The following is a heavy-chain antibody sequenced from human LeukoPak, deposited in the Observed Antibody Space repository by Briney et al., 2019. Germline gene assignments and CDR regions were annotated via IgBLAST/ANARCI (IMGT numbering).Heavy chain of an antibody. Sequence: SVKVSCKSSGATLRGYAISWVRQAPGQGLQWLGGIIPDFGTANYAQNFQDRIRLTADESTATAYMELRNPRPDDTAIYFCARGEIYDYDSSGHNQFDPWGQGTLVTVSS. D-gene: IGHD3-22*01. CDR3: ARGEIYDYDSSGHNQFDP. V-gene: IGHV1-69*13. CDR1: GATLRGYA. J-gene: IGHJ5*02. CDR2: IIPDFGTA.